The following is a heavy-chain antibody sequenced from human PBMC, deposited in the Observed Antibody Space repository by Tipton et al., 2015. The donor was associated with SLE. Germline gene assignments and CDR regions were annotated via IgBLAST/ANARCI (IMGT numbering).Heavy chain of an antibody. CDR1: GGSISSYY. V-gene: IGHV4-59*01. J-gene: IGHJ6*02. CDR3: ARDRGITGTTPRGMDV. CDR2: IYYSGST. Sequence: LRLSCTVSGGSISSYYWSWIRQPPGKGLEWIGYIYYSGSTNYNPSLKSRVTISVDTSKNQFSLKLSSVTAADTAVYYCARDRGITGTTPRGMDVWGQGTTVTVS. D-gene: IGHD1-20*01.